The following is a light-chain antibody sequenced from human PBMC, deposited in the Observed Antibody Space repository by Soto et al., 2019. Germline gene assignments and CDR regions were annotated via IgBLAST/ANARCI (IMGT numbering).Light chain of an antibody. J-gene: IGLJ1*01. CDR1: SSDVGSYNL. Sequence: QSVLTQPASVSGSPGQSITISCTGTSSDVGSYNLVSWYQQHPGKAPILMIYEGSKRPSGVSNLFSGSKSGNTASLTISGLQAEDEADYYCCSYAGSSTLYVFGTGTKVTVL. CDR2: EGS. V-gene: IGLV2-23*01. CDR3: CSYAGSSTLYV.